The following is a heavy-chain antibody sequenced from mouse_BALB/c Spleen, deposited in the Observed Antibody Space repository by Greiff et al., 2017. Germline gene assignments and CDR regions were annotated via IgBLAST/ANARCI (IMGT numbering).Heavy chain of an antibody. CDR1: GFSLTSYG. V-gene: IGHV2-2*02. CDR2: IWSGGST. Sequence: QVQLKESGPGLVQPSQSLSITCTVSGFSLTSYGVHWVRQSPGKGLEWLGVIWSGGSTDYNAAFISRLSISKDNSKSQVFFKMNSLQANDTAIYYCARQLGLERSFAYWGQGTLVTVSA. J-gene: IGHJ3*01. D-gene: IGHD3-1*01. CDR3: ARQLGLERSFAY.